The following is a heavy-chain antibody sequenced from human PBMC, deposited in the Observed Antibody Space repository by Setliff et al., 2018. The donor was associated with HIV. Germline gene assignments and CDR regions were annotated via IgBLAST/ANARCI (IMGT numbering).Heavy chain of an antibody. V-gene: IGHV5-51*01. CDR1: GYSFTSNW. J-gene: IGHJ4*02. D-gene: IGHD3-10*01. Sequence: PGESLKISCTGSGYSFTSNWIGWVRQMPGKGLEWMGIIYPGDPDARYSPSFQGQVTISADKSISTAYLQWSSLKASDTAMYYCARAGSGSYYNAPHYWGQGTLVTVSS. CDR2: IYPGDPDA. CDR3: ARAGSGSYYNAPHY.